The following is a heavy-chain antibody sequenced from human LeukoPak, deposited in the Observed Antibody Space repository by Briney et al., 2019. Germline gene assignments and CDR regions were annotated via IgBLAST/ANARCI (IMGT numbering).Heavy chain of an antibody. CDR1: GYTFTSYD. D-gene: IGHD6-13*01. CDR2: MNPNSCNT. J-gene: IGHJ5*02. V-gene: IGHV1-8*01. Sequence: ASVKVSCKASGYTFTSYDINWVRQATGQGLDWMGWMNPNSCNTGYAQKFQGRVTMTRNTSISTAYMELSSLRSEDTAVYYCARVRTRRYSSSWYWFDPWGQGTLVTVSS. CDR3: ARVRTRRYSSSWYWFDP.